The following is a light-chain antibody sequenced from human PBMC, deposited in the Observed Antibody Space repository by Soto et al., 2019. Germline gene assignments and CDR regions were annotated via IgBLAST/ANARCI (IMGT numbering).Light chain of an antibody. CDR2: DAS. V-gene: IGKV1-33*01. CDR3: QQYGHLPLT. Sequence: DIQMTQSPSSLSASVGDRVTITCQASQDISNYLNWYQQKPGKAPKLLIYDASNLQTGVPSRFSGSRSGTDFTFTISSLQPDDIATYYCQQYGHLPLTFGGGTKVEIK. J-gene: IGKJ4*01. CDR1: QDISNY.